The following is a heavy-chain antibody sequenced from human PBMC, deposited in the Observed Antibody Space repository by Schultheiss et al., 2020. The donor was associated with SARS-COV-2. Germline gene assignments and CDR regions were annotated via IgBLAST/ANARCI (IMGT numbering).Heavy chain of an antibody. CDR1: GFTFGDYA. CDR3: ARFGQELSLPVYGMDV. V-gene: IGHV3-30-3*01. CDR2: ISYDGSNK. Sequence: GGSLRLSCITSGFTFGDYAMSWFRQAPGKGLEWVAVISYDGSNKYYADSVKGRFTISRDNSKNTLYLQMNSLRAEDTAVYYCARFGQELSLPVYGMDVWGQGTTVTVSS. D-gene: IGHD3-16*02. J-gene: IGHJ6*02.